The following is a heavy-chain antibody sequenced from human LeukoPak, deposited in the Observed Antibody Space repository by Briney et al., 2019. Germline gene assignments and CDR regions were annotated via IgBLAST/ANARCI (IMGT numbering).Heavy chain of an antibody. J-gene: IGHJ5*02. CDR1: GGSISSYY. Sequence: PSETLSLTCTASGGSISSYYWGWIRQPPGKGLEWIGSIYYSGSTYYNPSLKSRVTISVDTSKNQFSLKLSSVTAADTAVYYCARDGTATGLVGWFDPWGQGTLVTVSS. D-gene: IGHD2-15*01. V-gene: IGHV4-39*07. CDR3: ARDGTATGLVGWFDP. CDR2: IYYSGST.